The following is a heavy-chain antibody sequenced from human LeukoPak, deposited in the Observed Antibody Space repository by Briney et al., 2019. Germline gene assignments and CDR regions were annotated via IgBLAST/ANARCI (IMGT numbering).Heavy chain of an antibody. V-gene: IGHV3-23*01. CDR2: ISGSGGST. CDR1: GFTFSSYA. CDR3: AKDQEPYNSTGYFGDY. Sequence: PGGSLRLSCAASGFTFSSYAMSWVRQAPGKGLEWVSAISGSGGSTYYADSVKGRFTISRDNSKNTLYLQMNSLRAEDTAVYYCAKDQEPYNSTGYFGDYWGQGTLVTVSS. J-gene: IGHJ4*02. D-gene: IGHD3-22*01.